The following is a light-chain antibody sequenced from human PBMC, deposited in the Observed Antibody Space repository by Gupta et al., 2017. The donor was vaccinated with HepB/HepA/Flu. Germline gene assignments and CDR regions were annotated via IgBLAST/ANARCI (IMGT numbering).Light chain of an antibody. CDR3: QHDTDWPPWT. J-gene: IGKJ1*01. V-gene: IGKV3-15*01. Sequence: EIVMTQSPATLSVSPGRRATLSCRASQNIGNNLAWYKQRPGQPPSLLIFHASRRDAGNPSRFSGTGYGTQLPLTISSPQSEDYAGYYCQHDTDWPPWTFGQGTKVEIK. CDR2: HAS. CDR1: QNIGNN.